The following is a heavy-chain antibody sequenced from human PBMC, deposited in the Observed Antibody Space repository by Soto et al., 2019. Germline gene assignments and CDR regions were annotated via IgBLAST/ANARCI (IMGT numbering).Heavy chain of an antibody. CDR1: GGTFSSYI. CDR3: ARDQSWHDLVWWFDP. D-gene: IGHD1-1*01. Sequence: SVKVSCKASGGTFSSYIISWVRQAPGQGLEWMGRIIPILGIAKYAQKFQGRVTITADKPTSTAYMELSSLRSEDTAVYYCARDQSWHDLVWWFDPWGQGTLVTVSS. J-gene: IGHJ5*02. V-gene: IGHV1-69*04. CDR2: IIPILGIA.